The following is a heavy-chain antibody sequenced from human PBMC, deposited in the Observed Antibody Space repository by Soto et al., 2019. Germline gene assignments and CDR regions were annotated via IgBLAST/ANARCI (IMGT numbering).Heavy chain of an antibody. CDR2: ISSSSSYI. CDR3: ARVGTVTKGYYYYYMDV. D-gene: IGHD4-17*01. J-gene: IGHJ6*03. V-gene: IGHV3-21*01. Sequence: GGSLRLSCAASGFTFSSYSMNWVRQAPGKGLEWVSSISSSSSYIYYADSVKGRFTISRDNAKNSLYLQMNSLRAEDTAVYYCARVGTVTKGYYYYYMDVWGKGTTVTVSS. CDR1: GFTFSSYS.